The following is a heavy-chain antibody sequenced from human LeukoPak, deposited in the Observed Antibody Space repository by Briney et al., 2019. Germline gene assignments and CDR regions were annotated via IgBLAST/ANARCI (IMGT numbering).Heavy chain of an antibody. D-gene: IGHD4-23*01. J-gene: IGHJ4*02. CDR1: GYTFTGYY. V-gene: IGHV1-2*02. CDR2: INPNSGGT. Sequence: ASVKVSCKASGYTFTGYYMHWVRQAPGQGLEWMGWINPNSGGTNYAQKFQGRVTMTRDTSISTAYMKLSRLRSDDTAVYYCARDRDYGGPFDYWGQGTLVTVSS. CDR3: ARDRDYGGPFDY.